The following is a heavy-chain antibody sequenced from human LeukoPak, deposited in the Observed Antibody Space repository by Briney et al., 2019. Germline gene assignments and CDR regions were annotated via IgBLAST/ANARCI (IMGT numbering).Heavy chain of an antibody. J-gene: IGHJ4*02. CDR1: GFTFSNYA. V-gene: IGHV3-NL1*01. D-gene: IGHD6-6*01. Sequence: PGGSLRLSCAASGFTFSNYAIHWVRQAPGKGLEWVAVIYSGGSTYYADSAKGRFTISRDNSKNTLYLQMNSLRAEDTAVYYCAKPKYSSSSGSLDFWGQGTLVTVSS. CDR2: IYSGGST. CDR3: AKPKYSSSSGSLDF.